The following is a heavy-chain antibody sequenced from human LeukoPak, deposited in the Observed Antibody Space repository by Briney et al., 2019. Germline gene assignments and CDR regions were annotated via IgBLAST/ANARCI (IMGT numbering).Heavy chain of an antibody. CDR2: IYPSGNT. CDR1: GGSMRTGLYY. D-gene: IGHD3-3*01. V-gene: IGHV4-61*02. Sequence: RASETLSLTCAASGGSMRTGLYYWNWIRQPAGKGLEWIGRIYPSGNTNYNPSLESRVTISVDTAKNQFSLKLISVTAADTALYYCARGQYDFWSGYDVNWFDPWGQGTLVTVSS. J-gene: IGHJ5*02. CDR3: ARGQYDFWSGYDVNWFDP.